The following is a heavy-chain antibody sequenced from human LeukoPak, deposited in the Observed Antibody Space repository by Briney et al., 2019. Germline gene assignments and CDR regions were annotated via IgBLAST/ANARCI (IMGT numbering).Heavy chain of an antibody. CDR1: GFTLSSYA. J-gene: IGHJ4*02. D-gene: IGHD6-13*01. CDR3: AKDLTIDSSSWYRYHPTDY. V-gene: IGHV3-23*01. Sequence: PGGSLGLSCAASGFTLSSYAMSWVRQAPGKGLEWVSAISGSGGSTYYADSVKGRFTISRDNSKNTLYLQMNSLRAEDTAVYYCAKDLTIDSSSWYRYHPTDYWGQGTLVTVSS. CDR2: ISGSGGST.